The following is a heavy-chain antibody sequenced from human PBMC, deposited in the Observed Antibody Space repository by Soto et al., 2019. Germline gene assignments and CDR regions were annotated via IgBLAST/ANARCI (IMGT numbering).Heavy chain of an antibody. Sequence: QVQLQESGPGLVKPSETLSLTCTVPGGSVSSESHYWSWIRQTPGKGLEWIGYIYYTGSTNYNPSIKGRVTMTVDTSRDQVSLRLRSVTRADTAVYYCARDQYDFRSSAYYYAMEVWGQGTEVTVSS. D-gene: IGHD3-22*01. J-gene: IGHJ6*02. CDR1: GGSVSSESHY. CDR3: ARDQYDFRSSAYYYAMEV. CDR2: IYYTGST. V-gene: IGHV4-61*01.